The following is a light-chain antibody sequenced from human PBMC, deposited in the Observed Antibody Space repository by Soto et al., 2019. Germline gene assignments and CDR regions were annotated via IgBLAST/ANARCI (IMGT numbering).Light chain of an antibody. V-gene: IGLV2-11*01. CDR2: DVT. CDR3: CSYAGSYNYVV. CDR1: RSDVGDYNY. Sequence: QSALTQPRSVSGSPGQSVTISCTGTRSDVGDYNYVSWYRQHPGKAPKLMIYDVTKRPSGVPYRFSGSKSGTTASLTISGLQAEDEGDYYCCSYAGSYNYVVFGGGTKLTVL. J-gene: IGLJ2*01.